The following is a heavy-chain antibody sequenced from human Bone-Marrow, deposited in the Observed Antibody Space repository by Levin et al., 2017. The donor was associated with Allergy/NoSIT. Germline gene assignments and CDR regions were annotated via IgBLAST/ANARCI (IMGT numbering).Heavy chain of an antibody. CDR2: ISGSGGST. CDR3: AKVNQGSHYYGMDV. V-gene: IGHV3-23*01. J-gene: IGHJ6*02. CDR1: ESTFNTYA. Sequence: PSETLSLTCAASESTFNTYAMTWVRQAPGKGLEWVSGISGSGGSTFYADSVKGRFTISRDNSKNTLYLQMNSLRADDTAVYYCAKVNQGSHYYGMDVWGQGTTVTVSS. D-gene: IGHD3-10*01.